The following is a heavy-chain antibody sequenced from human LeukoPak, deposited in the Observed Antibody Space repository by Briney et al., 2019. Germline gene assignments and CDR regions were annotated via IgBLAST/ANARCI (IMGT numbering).Heavy chain of an antibody. V-gene: IGHV3-23*01. CDR1: GFTFSSYA. Sequence: GGSLRLSCTASGFTFSSYAMSWVRQAPGKGLEWVSSISGSGDSTYYADSVKGRFTVSRDNSKSTLYLQMNTLRAEDAAVYYCASSGYCSGGTCYLRYWYFDLWGRGTLVTVSS. CDR2: ISGSGDST. CDR3: ASSGYCSGGTCYLRYWYFDL. J-gene: IGHJ2*01. D-gene: IGHD2-15*01.